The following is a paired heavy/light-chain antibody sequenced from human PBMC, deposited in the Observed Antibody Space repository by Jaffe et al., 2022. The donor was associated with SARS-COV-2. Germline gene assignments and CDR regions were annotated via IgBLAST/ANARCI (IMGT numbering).Heavy chain of an antibody. D-gene: IGHD6-6*01. J-gene: IGHJ4*02. Sequence: EVQLLESGGGLVQPGGSLRLSCAASGFTFSNYAMTWVRQAPGKGLEWVSTLSGNGSITYYAEPVKGRFTISRDNPKSTVYLQMNSLRAEDTATYYCAKLGPIAVRPLGKGGYWGQGTLVTVSS. CDR2: LSGNGSIT. CDR1: GFTFSNYA. V-gene: IGHV3-23*01. CDR3: AKLGPIAVRPLGKGGY.
Light chain of an antibody. Sequence: QAVVTQEPSLTVSPGGTVTLTCGSSTGAVTSGHYPYWFQQKPGQAPRTLIYDTNNKHSWTPARFSGSLLGGKAALTLSGAQPEDEAEYYCLLSYSGARVFGGGTKLTVL. V-gene: IGLV7-46*01. CDR1: TGAVTSGHY. J-gene: IGLJ2*01. CDR2: DTN. CDR3: LLSYSGARV.